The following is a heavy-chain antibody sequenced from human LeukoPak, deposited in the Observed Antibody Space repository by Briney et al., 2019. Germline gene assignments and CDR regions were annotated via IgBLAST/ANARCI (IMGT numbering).Heavy chain of an antibody. J-gene: IGHJ4*02. V-gene: IGHV3-9*01. CDR3: AKDPDETGYFDY. Sequence: GRSLRLSCAASGFTFDDYAMPWVRQAPGKGLEWVSGISWNSGSIGYADSVKGRFTISRDNAKNSLYLQMNSLRAEDTALYYCAKDPDETGYFDYWGQGTLVTVSS. CDR1: GFTFDDYA. D-gene: IGHD1-1*01. CDR2: ISWNSGSI.